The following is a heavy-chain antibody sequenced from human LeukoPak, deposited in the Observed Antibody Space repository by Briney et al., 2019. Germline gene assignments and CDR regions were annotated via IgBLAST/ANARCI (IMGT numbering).Heavy chain of an antibody. D-gene: IGHD6-6*01. V-gene: IGHV4-39*01. CDR1: GGSISSSSYY. CDR2: IYYSGST. J-gene: IGHJ4*02. Sequence: SETLSLTCTVSGGSISSSSYYWGWIRQPPGKGLEWIGSIYYSGSTYYNPSFKSRVTISVDTSKNQFSLKLSSVTAADTAVYYCARMKGIAARPFDYWGQGTLVTVSS. CDR3: ARMKGIAARPFDY.